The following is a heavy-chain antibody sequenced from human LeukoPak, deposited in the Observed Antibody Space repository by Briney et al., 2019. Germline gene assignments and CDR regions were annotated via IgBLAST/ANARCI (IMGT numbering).Heavy chain of an antibody. CDR1: GGSISSYY. Sequence: SETLSLTCTVSGGSISSYYWSWIRQPAGKGLEWIGRIYTSGSTNYNPSLKSRVTMSVDTSKNQFSLKLSSVTAADTAVYYCARGSSSDGGSLGDIFDYWGQGTLVTVSS. CDR2: IYTSGST. CDR3: ARGSSSDGGSLGDIFDY. J-gene: IGHJ4*02. D-gene: IGHD3-16*01. V-gene: IGHV4-4*07.